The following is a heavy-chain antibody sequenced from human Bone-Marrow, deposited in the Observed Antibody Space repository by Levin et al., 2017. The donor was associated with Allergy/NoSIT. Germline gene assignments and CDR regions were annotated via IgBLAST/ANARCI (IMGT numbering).Heavy chain of an antibody. CDR3: ARVYPWDYGGNPGRYFDI. D-gene: IGHD4-23*01. J-gene: IGHJ2*01. CDR1: DGSISSYF. Sequence: SETLSLTCTVSDGSISSYFWSWIRQSPGKGLEWIGYMYYTGTADYNPSLESRVTMSIYTSKHQFSLDLTSVTAADTAVHYCARVYPWDYGGNPGRYFDIWGRGTLVTVSS. CDR2: MYYTGTA. V-gene: IGHV4-59*01.